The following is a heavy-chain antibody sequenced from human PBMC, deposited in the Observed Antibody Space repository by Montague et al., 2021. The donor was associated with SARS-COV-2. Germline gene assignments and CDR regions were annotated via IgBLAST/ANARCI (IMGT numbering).Heavy chain of an antibody. J-gene: IGHJ4*02. CDR2: ISYSGSTK. CDR1: DFSFKNYE. Sequence: SLRLSCAASDFSFKNYEMNWVRQAPGRGLEWVSYISYSGSTKYYADSGKGRFTISRDNAKASLFLQMNSLRVEDTAIYYCTRDESETSGFDFWGQGTLVTVSS. V-gene: IGHV3-48*03. D-gene: IGHD2-15*01. CDR3: TRDESETSGFDF.